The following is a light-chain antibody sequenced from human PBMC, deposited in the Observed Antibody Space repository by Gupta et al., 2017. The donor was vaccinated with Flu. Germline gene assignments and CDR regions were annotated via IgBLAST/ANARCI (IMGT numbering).Light chain of an antibody. V-gene: IGLV1-40*01. CDR3: QSYDSSLSGSYV. J-gene: IGLJ1*01. Sequence: QSVLTQPPSVSGAPGQRVTIPCPGGSSNIGAGYDVHWYQQLPGTAPKLLIYGNSNRPSGVPDRFSGSKSGTSASLAITGLQAEDEADYYCQSYDSSLSGSYVFGTGTKVTVL. CDR2: GNS. CDR1: SSNIGAGYD.